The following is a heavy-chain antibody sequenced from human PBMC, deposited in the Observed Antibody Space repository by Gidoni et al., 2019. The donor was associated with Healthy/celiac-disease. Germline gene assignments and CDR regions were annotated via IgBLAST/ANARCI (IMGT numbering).Heavy chain of an antibody. CDR2: ISSSSSTI. Sequence: EVQLVESGGGLVQPGGSLRLSCAASGFTFSSYSMNWVRQAPGKGLEWVSYISSSSSTIYYADSVKGRFTISRDNAKNSLYLQMNSLRDEDTAVYYCAREGERFLEWGNYYYYYGMDVWGQGTTVTVSS. CDR1: GFTFSSYS. CDR3: AREGERFLEWGNYYYYYGMDV. D-gene: IGHD3-3*01. J-gene: IGHJ6*02. V-gene: IGHV3-48*02.